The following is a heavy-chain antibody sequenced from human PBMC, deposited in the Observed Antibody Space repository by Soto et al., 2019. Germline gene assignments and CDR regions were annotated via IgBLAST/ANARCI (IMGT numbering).Heavy chain of an antibody. CDR2: ISYDGSNK. Sequence: GGSLRLSCTASAFTFSSYGMHWVRQAPGKGLEWGAVISYDGSNKYYADSVKGRFTISRDNSKNTLYLQMNSLRAEDTAVYYCAKKGEYGCYFDYWGQGTLVTVPS. V-gene: IGHV3-30*18. D-gene: IGHD3-10*01. CDR1: AFTFSSYG. J-gene: IGHJ4*02. CDR3: AKKGEYGCYFDY.